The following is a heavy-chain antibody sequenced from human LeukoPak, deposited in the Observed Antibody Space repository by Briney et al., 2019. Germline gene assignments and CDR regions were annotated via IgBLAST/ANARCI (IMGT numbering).Heavy chain of an antibody. CDR1: GFTFSSYG. V-gene: IGHV3-30*02. D-gene: IGHD3-16*02. J-gene: IGHJ3*02. Sequence: GGSLRLSCAASGFTFSSYGMHWVRQAPGKGLEWGAFIRYDGSNKFYADSVKGRFTISRDNAKNSLYLQMNSLRAEDTAVYYCARGVRVWGTYRYSGYAFDIWGQGTMVTVSS. CDR3: ARGVRVWGTYRYSGYAFDI. CDR2: IRYDGSNK.